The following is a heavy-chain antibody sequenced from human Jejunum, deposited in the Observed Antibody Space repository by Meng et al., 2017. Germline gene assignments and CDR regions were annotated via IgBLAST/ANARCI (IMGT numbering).Heavy chain of an antibody. J-gene: IGHJ4*02. V-gene: IGHV4-34*01. CDR1: GGSFSTYY. CDR3: RLAYCVSDCGDY. CDR2: IHHSGRI. D-gene: IGHD2-21*02. Sequence: QVQLQQWGAGLLKPSETLSLTCAFQGGSFSTYYWSWIRQPPGKGLEWLGQIHHSGRINDNPSLKGRVTMSVDTSRSQISLKLNSVTAADTAVYYCRLAYCVSDCGDYWGKGTLVTVS.